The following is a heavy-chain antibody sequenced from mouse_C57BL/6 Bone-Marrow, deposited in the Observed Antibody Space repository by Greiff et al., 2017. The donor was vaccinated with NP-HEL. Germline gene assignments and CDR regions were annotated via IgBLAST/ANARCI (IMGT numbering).Heavy chain of an antibody. D-gene: IGHD2-1*01. CDR1: GYTFTSYD. Sequence: VKLMESGPELVKPGASVKLSCKASGYTFTSYDINWVKQRPGQGLEWIGWIYPRDGSTKYNEKFKGKATLTVDTSSSTAYMELHSLTSEDSAVYFCASIYYGNYRYFDYWGQGTTLTVSS. V-gene: IGHV1-85*01. CDR3: ASIYYGNYRYFDY. CDR2: IYPRDGST. J-gene: IGHJ2*01.